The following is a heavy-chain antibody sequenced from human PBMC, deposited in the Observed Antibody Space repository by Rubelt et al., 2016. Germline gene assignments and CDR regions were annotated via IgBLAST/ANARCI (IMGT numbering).Heavy chain of an antibody. D-gene: IGHD4-17*01. J-gene: IGHJ4*02. V-gene: IGHV4-39*01. Sequence: QLQLQESGPGLLKPSETLSLTCTVSGGSISSNIYYWGWIRQPPGKGLEWIGTFSYGESSSYSPSLKSRVTISVDTSKNQFSLDLSSVTAADTAVYYCARHDLGEYYFDYGGQGTLVTVSS. CDR2: FSYGESS. CDR1: GGSISSNIYY. CDR3: ARHDLGEYYFDY.